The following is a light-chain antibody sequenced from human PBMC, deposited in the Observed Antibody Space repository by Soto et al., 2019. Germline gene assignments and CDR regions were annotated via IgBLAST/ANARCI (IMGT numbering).Light chain of an antibody. CDR1: LTMNNN. Sequence: EIVMTQSPATLSVSPGESVTLSCRASLTMNNNIAWYQHKPGQAPRLLIFGASSRATGVPGRFSGSGFGTEFTLIIISLQSEDFAVYYCQQYNERPPWTFGQGTTVEMK. V-gene: IGKV3-15*01. CDR3: QQYNERPPWT. CDR2: GAS. J-gene: IGKJ1*01.